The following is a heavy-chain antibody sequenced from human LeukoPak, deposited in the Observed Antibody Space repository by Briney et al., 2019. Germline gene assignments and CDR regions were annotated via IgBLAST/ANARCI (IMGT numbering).Heavy chain of an antibody. V-gene: IGHV3-30*02. D-gene: IGHD4-17*01. J-gene: IGHJ4*02. Sequence: GRSLRLSCAASGFTFSSYGMHWVRQAPGKGLEWVAFIRYDGSNKYYADSVKGRFTISRDNSKNTLYLQMNSLRAEDTAVYYCAKDGVGYGDYSYYFDYWGQGTLVTVSS. CDR3: AKDGVGYGDYSYYFDY. CDR1: GFTFSSYG. CDR2: IRYDGSNK.